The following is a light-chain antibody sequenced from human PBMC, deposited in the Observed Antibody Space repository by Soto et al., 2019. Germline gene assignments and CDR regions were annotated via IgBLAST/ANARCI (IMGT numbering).Light chain of an antibody. J-gene: IGKJ5*01. Sequence: EIVLTQSPGTLSLSPGERATLSCRASQSVRSNYIAWYQQRPGQAPRPLLYGASTRANGIPDRFSGTGSGTDVTLTISRLEPEDFAVYYCQQYGSSPLTFGQGTRLEI. CDR2: GAS. V-gene: IGKV3-20*01. CDR3: QQYGSSPLT. CDR1: QSVRSNY.